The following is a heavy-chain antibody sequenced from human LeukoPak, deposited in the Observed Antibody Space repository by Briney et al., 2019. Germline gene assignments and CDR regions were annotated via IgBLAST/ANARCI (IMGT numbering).Heavy chain of an antibody. CDR1: GGSFSGYY. Sequence: SETLSLTCADYGGSFSGYYWSWIRQPPGKGLEWIGEINHSGSTNYNPSLKSRVTISVDTSKNQFSLKLSSVTAADTAVYYCAREGTFDYWGQGTLVTVSS. CDR2: INHSGST. V-gene: IGHV4-34*01. J-gene: IGHJ4*02. D-gene: IGHD3-10*01. CDR3: AREGTFDY.